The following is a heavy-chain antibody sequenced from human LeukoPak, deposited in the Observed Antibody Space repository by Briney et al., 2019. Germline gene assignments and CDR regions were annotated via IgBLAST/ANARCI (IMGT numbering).Heavy chain of an antibody. J-gene: IGHJ4*02. D-gene: IGHD6-25*01. CDR1: GFTFSTYS. V-gene: IGHV3-48*01. Sequence: GGSLRLSCAASGFTFSTYSVNWVRQAPGKGLEWVSYISSSSSTIYYADSVQGRFTISRDNAKNSLHLQMNSLRAEDTAVYYCARRITASGKHYFDHWGQGTLVTVSS. CDR3: ARRITASGKHYFDH. CDR2: ISSSSSTI.